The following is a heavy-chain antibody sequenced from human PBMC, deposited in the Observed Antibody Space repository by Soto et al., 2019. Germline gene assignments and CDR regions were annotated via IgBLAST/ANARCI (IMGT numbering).Heavy chain of an antibody. D-gene: IGHD4-4*01. CDR3: ASLKMTTVTTNYYGMAV. CDR1: GGTFSSYA. V-gene: IGHV1-69*13. Sequence: AASVKVSCKASGGTFSSYAISWVRQAPGQGLEWMGGIIPICGTANYAQKFQGRVTITADESTSTAYMELSSLSSDDTAVYYCASLKMTTVTTNYYGMAVWGQGTTVTVSS. J-gene: IGHJ6*02. CDR2: IIPICGTA.